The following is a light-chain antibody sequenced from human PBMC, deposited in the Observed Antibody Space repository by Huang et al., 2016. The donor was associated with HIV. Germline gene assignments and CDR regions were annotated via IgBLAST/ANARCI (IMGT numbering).Light chain of an antibody. CDR3: QQTYSTLGT. Sequence: DIQMTQSPPFLSASVGDRVTITCRASQSISTYLNWYQQKPGKAPNLLIYAASSLQSGVPSRFSGSGSGTDFTLTISSLQPEDFATYYCQQTYSTLGTFGQGTKVETK. CDR2: AAS. CDR1: QSISTY. J-gene: IGKJ2*01. V-gene: IGKV1-39*01.